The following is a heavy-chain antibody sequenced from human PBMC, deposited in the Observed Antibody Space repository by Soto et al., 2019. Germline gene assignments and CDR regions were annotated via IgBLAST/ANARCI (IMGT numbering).Heavy chain of an antibody. CDR2: IGSSSATR. V-gene: IGHV3-48*01. Sequence: VQLVESGGGLVQPGGSLRLSCAASRFTFSDFSMNWVRQAPGKGLEWVSYIGSSSATRYYADSVKGRFTISRDNANNSLYLQMNSLRAEDTAVYYCARGSAFPSYFDYWGQGTLVTVSS. CDR1: RFTFSDFS. D-gene: IGHD3-3*01. CDR3: ARGSAFPSYFDY. J-gene: IGHJ4*02.